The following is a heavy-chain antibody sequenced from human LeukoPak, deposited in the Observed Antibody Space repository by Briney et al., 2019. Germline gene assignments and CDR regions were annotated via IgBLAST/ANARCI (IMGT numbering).Heavy chain of an antibody. V-gene: IGHV3-21*01. CDR2: ISSSSSYI. D-gene: IGHD6-13*01. CDR1: GFTFSSYS. CDR3: ARWGSSCPFDY. J-gene: IGHJ4*02. Sequence: PGGSLRLSCAASGFTFSSYSMNWVRQAPGKGLKWVSSISSSSSYIYYADSVKGRFTISRDNAKNSLYLQMNSLRAEDTAVYYCARWGSSCPFDYWGQGTLVTVSS.